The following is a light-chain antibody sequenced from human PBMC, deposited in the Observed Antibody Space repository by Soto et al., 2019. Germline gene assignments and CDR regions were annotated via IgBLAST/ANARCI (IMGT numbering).Light chain of an antibody. CDR1: QDINNF. CDR2: DAS. Sequence: DIQMTQSPSSLSASVGDRVTITCQASQDINNFLNWYQQKPGQAPSLLIYDASKLEVGVPARFSGRGSGTDSSFTISSLQPEDIATYYCQQYNDVPLTFGGGTRVEI. V-gene: IGKV1-33*01. CDR3: QQYNDVPLT. J-gene: IGKJ4*01.